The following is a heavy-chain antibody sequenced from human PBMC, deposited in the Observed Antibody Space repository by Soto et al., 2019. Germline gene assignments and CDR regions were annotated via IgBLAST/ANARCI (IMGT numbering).Heavy chain of an antibody. CDR1: RGSVSSGSYY. CDR2: IYYSGST. D-gene: IGHD2-15*01. V-gene: IGHV4-61*01. CDR3: ARGLCSGGSCAFDI. J-gene: IGHJ3*02. Sequence: SETLSLTCTVSRGSVSSGSYYWRWIRQPPGKGLERIGYIYYSGSTTYNPSLKSRVTISVDTSQNQFSLKLSSVTPADTAVYYCARGLCSGGSCAFDIWGQGTMVTVSS.